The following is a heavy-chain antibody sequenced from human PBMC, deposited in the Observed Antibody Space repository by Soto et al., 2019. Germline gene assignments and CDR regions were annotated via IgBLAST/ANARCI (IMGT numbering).Heavy chain of an antibody. Sequence: QVQLVESGGGVVQPGRSLRLSCAASGFTFSSYAMHWVRQAPGKGLEWVAVISYDGSNKYYADSVKGRFTISRDNSKNTLYLQMNSLRAEDTAVYYCARDPHYGGNSYFDYWGQGTLVTVSS. V-gene: IGHV3-30-3*01. CDR1: GFTFSSYA. D-gene: IGHD2-21*02. CDR2: ISYDGSNK. J-gene: IGHJ4*02. CDR3: ARDPHYGGNSYFDY.